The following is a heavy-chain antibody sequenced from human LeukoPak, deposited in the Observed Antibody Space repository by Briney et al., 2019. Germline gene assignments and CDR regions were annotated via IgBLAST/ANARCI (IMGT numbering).Heavy chain of an antibody. J-gene: IGHJ1*01. V-gene: IGHV1-69*13. Sequence: SVAVSCKASGGTFSNYAISWVRQAPGQGLEWMGAIIPIFGTANYAQKFQGRVTITADESTSTAYMELSSLRSEDTAVYYCARILSSSWYEYFHHWGQGTLVTVSS. CDR3: ARILSSSWYEYFHH. D-gene: IGHD6-19*01. CDR1: GGTFSNYA. CDR2: IIPIFGTA.